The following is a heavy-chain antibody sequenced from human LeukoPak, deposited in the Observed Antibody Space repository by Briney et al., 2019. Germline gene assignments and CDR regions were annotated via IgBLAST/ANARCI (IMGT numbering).Heavy chain of an antibody. V-gene: IGHV1-69*01. CDR1: GGTLSSST. CDR3: ARTYRDGYNFYYMDV. D-gene: IGHD5-24*01. CDR2: IIPLFGAP. J-gene: IGHJ6*03. Sequence: SVKVSCKASGGTLSSSTISWVRQAPGQGLEWMGGIIPLFGAPKYAQKFQGRVTITADESTNTVNMELGSLRSEDTAIYYCARTYRDGYNFYYMDVWGKGTTDTVSS.